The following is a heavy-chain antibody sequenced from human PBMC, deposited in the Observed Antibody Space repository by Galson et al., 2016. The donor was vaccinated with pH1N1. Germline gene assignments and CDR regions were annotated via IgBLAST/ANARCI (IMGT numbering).Heavy chain of an antibody. D-gene: IGHD2-21*01. V-gene: IGHV5-51*03. CDR2: IFPGDSDT. Sequence: QSGAEVKKPGESLKISCKGSGYSFTSYWIGWVRQMPGKGLEWMGIIFPGDSDTRYSPSFHGQVTISADKSISTAYLQWNSLRASDTATYYCARSPADPGYSYYYMDVWGKGTTVSVSS. CDR1: GYSFTSYW. J-gene: IGHJ6*03. CDR3: ARSPADPGYSYYYMDV.